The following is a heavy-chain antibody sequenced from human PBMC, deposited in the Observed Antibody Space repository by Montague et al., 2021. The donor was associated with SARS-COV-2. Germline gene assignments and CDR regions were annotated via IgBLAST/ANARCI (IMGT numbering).Heavy chain of an antibody. CDR2: INYGGST. CDR3: ARGAPGY. V-gene: IGHV4-34*01. D-gene: IGHD1-1*01. J-gene: IGHJ4*02. Sequence: SETLSLTCAVYGGSFSDYHWTWIRQSPGEGLEWIGQINYGGSTKYNPSFKSRVTISIGTSKNQFSLKLTSVTAADTAVYYCARGAPGYWGQGTLVTVSS. CDR1: GGSFSDYH.